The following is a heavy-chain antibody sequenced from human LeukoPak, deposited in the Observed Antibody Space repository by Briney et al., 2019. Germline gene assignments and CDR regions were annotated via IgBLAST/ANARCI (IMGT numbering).Heavy chain of an antibody. CDR2: ISYSGST. CDR1: GGSISNYY. D-gene: IGHD3-3*01. Sequence: SETLSLTCTFSGGSISNYYWSWIRQPPGKGLEWIGYISYSGSTDYNPSLKSRVTISVDTSKNQFSLKLSSVTAADTAVYYCARTLFWSGLDYWGQGTLVTVSS. V-gene: IGHV4-59*01. CDR3: ARTLFWSGLDY. J-gene: IGHJ4*02.